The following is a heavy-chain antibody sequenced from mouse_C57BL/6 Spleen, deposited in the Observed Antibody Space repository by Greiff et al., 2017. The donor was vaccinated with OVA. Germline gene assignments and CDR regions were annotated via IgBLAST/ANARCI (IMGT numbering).Heavy chain of an antibody. CDR1: GYTFTDYY. J-gene: IGHJ3*01. D-gene: IGHD1-1*01. CDR2: IYPGSGNT. Sequence: VQGVESGAELVRPGASVKLSCKASGYTFTDYYLNWVKQRPGQGLEWIARIYPGSGNTYYNEKFKGKATLTAEKSSSTAYMQINSLTSEDSAVYFCARVEDCSSSRGFAYWGQGTLVTVSA. V-gene: IGHV1-76*01. CDR3: ARVEDCSSSRGFAY.